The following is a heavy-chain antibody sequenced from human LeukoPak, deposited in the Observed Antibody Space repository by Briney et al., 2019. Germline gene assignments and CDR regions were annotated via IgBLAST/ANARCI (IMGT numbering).Heavy chain of an antibody. CDR1: GDSISSSNSY. J-gene: IGHJ5*02. CDR3: ARESGDGP. V-gene: IGHV4-39*02. CDR2: LYYSGSS. Sequence: SETLSLTCTVSGDSISSSNSYRGWIRQPPGRGLEWIGSLYYSGSSYYNPSLKSRVTISADTSKNQFSLKLTSVTAADTAVYYCARESGDGPWGQGTLVTVSS.